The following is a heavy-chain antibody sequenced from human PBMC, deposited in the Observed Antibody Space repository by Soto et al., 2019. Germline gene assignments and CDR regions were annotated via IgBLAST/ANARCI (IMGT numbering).Heavy chain of an antibody. CDR3: ARGNGIGVVPAAISYYYMDV. J-gene: IGHJ6*03. D-gene: IGHD2-2*01. CDR1: GGSFSGYY. V-gene: IGHV4-34*01. Sequence: SETLSLTCAVYGGSFSGYYWSWIRQPPGKELEWIGEINHSGSTNYNPSLKSRVTISVDTSKNQFSLKLSSVTAADTAVYYCARGNGIGVVPAAISYYYMDVWGKGTTVTVSS. CDR2: INHSGST.